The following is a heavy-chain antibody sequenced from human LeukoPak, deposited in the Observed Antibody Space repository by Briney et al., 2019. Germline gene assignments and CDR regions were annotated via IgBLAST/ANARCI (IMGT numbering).Heavy chain of an antibody. J-gene: IGHJ1*01. D-gene: IGHD3-22*01. CDR2: ISGSGGST. CDR3: AKQLDDSSSWRYFQH. V-gene: IGHV3-23*01. Sequence: GGSLRLSCAASGFTFSSYAMSWVRQAPGKGLEWVSAISGSGGSTYYADSVKGRFTISRDNSKNTLYLQMNSLRAEDTAVYYCAKQLDDSSSWRYFQHWGQGTLVTVSS. CDR1: GFTFSSYA.